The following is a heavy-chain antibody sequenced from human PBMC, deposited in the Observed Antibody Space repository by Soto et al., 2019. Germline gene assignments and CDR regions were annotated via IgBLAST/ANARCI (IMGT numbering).Heavy chain of an antibody. Sequence: GGSLRLSCAASGFTFSSYWMSWVRQAPGKGLEWVANIKQDGSEKYYVDSVKGRFTISRDNAKNSLYLQMNSLRAEDTAVYYCASEYSSSWSYYYYGMDVWGKGTTVTVSS. CDR1: GFTFSSYW. J-gene: IGHJ6*04. CDR3: ASEYSSSWSYYYYGMDV. D-gene: IGHD6-13*01. V-gene: IGHV3-7*03. CDR2: IKQDGSEK.